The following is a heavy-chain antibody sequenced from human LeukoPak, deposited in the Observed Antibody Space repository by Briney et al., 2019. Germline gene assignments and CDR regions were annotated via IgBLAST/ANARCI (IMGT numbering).Heavy chain of an antibody. J-gene: IGHJ2*01. CDR3: ARHSYTSAWRYFDL. Sequence: GESLKISCKGSGYSFSTYWIAWVRQMPGKGLEWMGIIYPGDSDTRYSPSFQGQVTISADKSISTAYLQWSSLKASDTGIYYCARHSYTSAWRYFDLWGRGTLVTVSS. D-gene: IGHD6-19*01. CDR2: IYPGDSDT. V-gene: IGHV5-51*01. CDR1: GYSFSTYW.